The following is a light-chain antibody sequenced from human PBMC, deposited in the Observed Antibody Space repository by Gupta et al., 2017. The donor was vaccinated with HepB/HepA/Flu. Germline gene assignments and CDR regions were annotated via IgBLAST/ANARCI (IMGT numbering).Light chain of an antibody. J-gene: IGKJ2*01. CDR1: QSISSW. Sequence: DIQMTQSPSTLSASVGARVTITCRASQSISSWLAWYQQKPGKAPKLLIYKAPSLESGVPSRFSGSGAGTEFTLTISSLQPDDFATYYCQQYKSYPYTFGQGTKLEIK. V-gene: IGKV1-5*03. CDR3: QQYKSYPYT. CDR2: KAP.